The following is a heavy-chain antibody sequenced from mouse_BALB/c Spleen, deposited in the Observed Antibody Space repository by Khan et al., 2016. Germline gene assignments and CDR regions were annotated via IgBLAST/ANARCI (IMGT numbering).Heavy chain of an antibody. CDR1: GFNIKDTY. J-gene: IGHJ2*01. Sequence: VQLQQSGAELVKPGASVKLSCTASGFNIKDTYMHWVKQRPEQGLEWIGRIDPANGNTKYDPKFQGKATITADTSSNTAYLQLSSLTSEDTAVDYCARSRLRSYYFDYWGQGTTLTVSS. V-gene: IGHV14-3*02. CDR3: ARSRLRSYYFDY. CDR2: IDPANGNT. D-gene: IGHD1-1*01.